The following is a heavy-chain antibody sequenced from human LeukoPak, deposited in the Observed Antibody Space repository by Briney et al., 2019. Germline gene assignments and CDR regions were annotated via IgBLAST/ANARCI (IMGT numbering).Heavy chain of an antibody. J-gene: IGHJ4*02. CDR2: ISAYNGNR. D-gene: IGHD3-22*01. CDR3: VRSDGSGYYPRTLDY. Sequence: ASVKVSCKASGYTFNSYGFSWVRQAPGQGLEWMGWISAYNGNRNYAQKLQGRVTITTDTSTRTAYMELRSLRSDDTAVYYCVRSDGSGYYPRTLDYWGQGTLVTVSS. V-gene: IGHV1-18*01. CDR1: GYTFNSYG.